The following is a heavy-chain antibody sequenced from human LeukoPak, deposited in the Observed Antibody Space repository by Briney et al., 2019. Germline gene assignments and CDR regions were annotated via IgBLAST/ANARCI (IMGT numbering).Heavy chain of an antibody. V-gene: IGHV3-64D*06. CDR2: ISSNGGST. J-gene: IGHJ4*02. CDR1: GFTFSSYA. Sequence: PGGSLRLSCSASGFTFSSYAMHWVRQAPGKGLEYVSAISSNGGSTYYADSVKGRFTISRDNSENTLYLQMSSLRAEDTAVYYCVKAGGRSYYYDSSGYPPDYWGQGTLVTVSS. CDR3: VKAGGRSYYYDSSGYPPDY. D-gene: IGHD3-22*01.